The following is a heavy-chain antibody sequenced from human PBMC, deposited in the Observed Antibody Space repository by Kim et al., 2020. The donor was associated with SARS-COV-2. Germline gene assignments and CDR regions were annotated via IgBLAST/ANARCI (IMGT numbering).Heavy chain of an antibody. Sequence: GGSLRLSCATSGLDFVYAWMTWVRQAPGKGLEWVGRIKSKSSGGTADYGAPVKARFTISRDDSTATVFLQMSSLKSEDTAVYYFAKDVPRSAGALHIWG. CDR2: IKSKSSGGTA. V-gene: IGHV3-15*01. CDR3: AKDVPRSAGALHI. CDR1: GLDFVYAW. J-gene: IGHJ3*02.